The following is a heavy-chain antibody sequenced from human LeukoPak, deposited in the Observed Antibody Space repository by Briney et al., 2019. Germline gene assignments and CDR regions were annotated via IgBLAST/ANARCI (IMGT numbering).Heavy chain of an antibody. Sequence: SGGSLRLSCAASGFTFSSYWMSWVRQAPGKGLEWVANIKQDGSEKYYVDSVKGRFTISRDNAKNSLYLQMNSLRAEDTAVYYCAGEERSSSSLGPHYYYYYYMDVWGKGTTVTVS. V-gene: IGHV3-7*01. CDR2: IKQDGSEK. CDR1: GFTFSSYW. J-gene: IGHJ6*03. CDR3: AGEERSSSSLGPHYYYYYYMDV. D-gene: IGHD6-13*01.